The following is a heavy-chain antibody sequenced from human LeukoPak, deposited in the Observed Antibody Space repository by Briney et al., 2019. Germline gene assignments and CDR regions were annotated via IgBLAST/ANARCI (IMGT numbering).Heavy chain of an antibody. Sequence: SGGSLRLSCAASGFTFSSYSMSWVRQAPGKGLEWVAYINSSSSTIYYADSVKGRFTISRDNAKNSLYLQMNSLRAEDTAVYYCARENGIVGASGSSFDYWGQGTLVTVSS. J-gene: IGHJ4*02. D-gene: IGHD1-26*01. V-gene: IGHV3-48*01. CDR2: INSSSSTI. CDR1: GFTFSSYS. CDR3: ARENGIVGASGSSFDY.